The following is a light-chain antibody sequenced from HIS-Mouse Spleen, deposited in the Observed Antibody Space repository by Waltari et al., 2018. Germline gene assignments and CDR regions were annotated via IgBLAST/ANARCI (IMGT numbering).Light chain of an antibody. CDR3: CSYAGSSTWV. V-gene: IGLV2-23*01. Sequence: QSALTQPASVSGSPGQSLTISCTGTSSDCGSYNLFSWYQQHPGKAPKLMIYEGSKWPSGVSNRFSGSKSGNTASLTISGLQAEDEADYYCCSYAGSSTWVFGGGTKLTVL. CDR1: SSDCGSYNL. CDR2: EGS. J-gene: IGLJ3*02.